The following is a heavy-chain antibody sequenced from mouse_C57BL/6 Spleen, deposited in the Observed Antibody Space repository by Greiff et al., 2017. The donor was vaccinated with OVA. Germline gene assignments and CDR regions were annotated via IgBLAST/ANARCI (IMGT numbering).Heavy chain of an antibody. Sequence: VQLQQPGAELVKPGASVKMSCKASGYNFTSYWITWVKQRPGQGLEWIGDIYPGSGSTNYNEKFKSKATLTVDTSSSTAYMQLSILTSEDSAVYYCALGAVTTFLFGYWGQGTTLTVST. CDR1: GYNFTSYW. CDR3: ALGAVTTFLFGY. D-gene: IGHD1-1*01. CDR2: IYPGSGST. V-gene: IGHV1-55*01. J-gene: IGHJ2*01.